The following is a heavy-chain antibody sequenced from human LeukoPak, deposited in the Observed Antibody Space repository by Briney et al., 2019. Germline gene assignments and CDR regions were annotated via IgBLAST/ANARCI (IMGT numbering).Heavy chain of an antibody. J-gene: IGHJ4*02. CDR1: GSSFTSSL. Sequence: GRSLRLSCAAAGSSFTSSLMHWVRQNSVKRLLSVSRINSDGSSTNYADFVKGRFTISRDNAKNTLYLQMNSLRDEDTAVYYCARPGYRFGQLDSWGQGTLVTVSS. CDR2: INSDGSST. D-gene: IGHD5-12*01. V-gene: IGHV3-74*01. CDR3: ARPGYRFGQLDS.